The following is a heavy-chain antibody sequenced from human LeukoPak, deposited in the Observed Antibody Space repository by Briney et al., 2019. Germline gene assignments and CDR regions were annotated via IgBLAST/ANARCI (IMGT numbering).Heavy chain of an antibody. D-gene: IGHD2-2*03. J-gene: IGHJ4*02. CDR2: INQDGSTT. CDR1: GFTFSNYW. CDR3: ARIGYSSSSLDY. V-gene: IGHV3-7*01. Sequence: GGSLRLSCAASGFTFSNYWMTWVRQAPGRGLEWVANINQDGSTTYYVDSVWGRLTLSRDNARNSVYLQMNSLRVEDTAVYYCARIGYSSSSLDYWGQGTLVTVSS.